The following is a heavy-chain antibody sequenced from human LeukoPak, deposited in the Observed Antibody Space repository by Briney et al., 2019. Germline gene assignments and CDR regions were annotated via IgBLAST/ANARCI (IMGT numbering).Heavy chain of an antibody. J-gene: IGHJ4*02. Sequence: SETLSLTCTVSGGSISSSSYYWGWIRQPPGKGLEWIGSIYYSGNTYYNPSLKSRVTISVDTSKNQFSLKLSSVTAADTAVYYCARPPRGYSYYYFDYWGQGTLVTVSS. D-gene: IGHD5-18*01. CDR3: ARPPRGYSYYYFDY. V-gene: IGHV4-39*01. CDR1: GGSISSSSYY. CDR2: IYYSGNT.